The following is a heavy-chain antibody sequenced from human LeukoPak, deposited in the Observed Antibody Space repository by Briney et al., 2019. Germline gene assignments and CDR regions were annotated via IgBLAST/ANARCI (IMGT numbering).Heavy chain of an antibody. Sequence: SETLSLTCTVPGGSISSYYRSWIRQPAGKGQDSIGRIYTSGSTNYNPSLKSRVTMSVDTSKTQFSLKLSSVTAADTAVYYCASGHSSSWAADYWGQGTLVTVSS. J-gene: IGHJ4*02. V-gene: IGHV4-4*07. CDR2: IYTSGST. CDR3: ASGHSSSWAADY. CDR1: GGSISSYY. D-gene: IGHD6-13*01.